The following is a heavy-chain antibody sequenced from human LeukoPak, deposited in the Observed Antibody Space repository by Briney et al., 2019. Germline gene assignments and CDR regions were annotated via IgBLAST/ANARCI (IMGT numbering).Heavy chain of an antibody. D-gene: IGHD6-19*01. CDR2: INHSGST. V-gene: IGHV4-30-2*01. Sequence: RSQTLSLTCTVSGASISSDNYYWSWIRQPPGKGLEWIGEINHSGSTNYNPSLKSRVTISVDTSKNQFSLKLSSVTAAHTAVYYCARVRGNSSGWSDYWGQGTLVTVSS. CDR3: ARVRGNSSGWSDY. CDR1: GASISSDNYY. J-gene: IGHJ4*02.